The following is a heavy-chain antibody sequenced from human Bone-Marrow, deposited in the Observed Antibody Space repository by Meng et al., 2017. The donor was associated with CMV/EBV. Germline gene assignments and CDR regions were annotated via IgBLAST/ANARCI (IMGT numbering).Heavy chain of an antibody. J-gene: IGHJ4*02. Sequence: GESLKISCAASGFSFSSYWMHWVRQAPGKGLEWVSSISSSSSYIYYADSVKGRFTISRDNAKNSLYLQMNSLRAEDTAVYYCAKGAGHDLDYWGQGTLVTVSS. CDR2: ISSSSSYI. D-gene: IGHD1-1*01. V-gene: IGHV3-21*04. CDR1: GFSFSSYW. CDR3: AKGAGHDLDY.